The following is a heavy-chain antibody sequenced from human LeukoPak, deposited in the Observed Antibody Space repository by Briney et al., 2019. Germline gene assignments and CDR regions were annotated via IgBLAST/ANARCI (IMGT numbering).Heavy chain of an antibody. J-gene: IGHJ4*02. CDR3: ARVVVVITHDDKGDY. D-gene: IGHD3-22*01. CDR1: GASISSSSYY. V-gene: IGHV4-39*06. CDR2: IYYSGST. Sequence: SETLSLTCTVSGASISSSSYYWGWIRQPPGKGLEWIGGIYYSGSTYYNPSLKSRVTISVDTSKNQFTLKLSSVTAADTAVYYCARVVVVITHDDKGDYWGQGTLVTVSS.